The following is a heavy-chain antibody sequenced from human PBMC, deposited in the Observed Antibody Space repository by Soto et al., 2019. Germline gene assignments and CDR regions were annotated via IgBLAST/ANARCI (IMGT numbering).Heavy chain of an antibody. CDR2: IYHSGST. J-gene: IGHJ6*02. Sequence: SETLSLICAVSGYSISSGYYWGWIRQPPGKGLEWIGSIYHSGSTYYNPSLKSRVTISVDTSKNQFSLKLSSVTAADTAVYYCAREDIVATRNFYYYYGMDVWGQGTTVTVYS. V-gene: IGHV4-38-2*02. D-gene: IGHD5-12*01. CDR1: GYSISSGYY. CDR3: AREDIVATRNFYYYYGMDV.